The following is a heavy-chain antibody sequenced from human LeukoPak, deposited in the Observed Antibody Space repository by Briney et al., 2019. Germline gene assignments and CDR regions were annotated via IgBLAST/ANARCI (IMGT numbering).Heavy chain of an antibody. D-gene: IGHD5-24*01. V-gene: IGHV6-1*01. Sequence: SQTLSLTCAISGDSVSSNSVAWSRIRQSPSRGLGWLGRTYYRSKWYNDYALSVKSRITINPDTSENQFSLQLNSVTPEDTAVYYCARWLHDVSGFDIWAQGTMVTVSS. J-gene: IGHJ3*02. CDR2: TYYRSKWYN. CDR3: ARWLHDVSGFDI. CDR1: GDSVSSNSVA.